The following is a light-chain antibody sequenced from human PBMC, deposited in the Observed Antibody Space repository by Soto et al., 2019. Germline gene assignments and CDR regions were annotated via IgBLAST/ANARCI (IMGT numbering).Light chain of an antibody. CDR2: ESS. CDR3: QHYDTSPIT. V-gene: IGKV3-11*01. Sequence: EIVLTPSPATLSLSPGERANLSCRASQNVANYLDWYQQTPGQAPRLLIYESSNRATGIAARFSGSGSGTEFTLTISRLAPEDFAVYYCQHYDTSPITFGQGTRLEIK. J-gene: IGKJ5*01. CDR1: QNVANY.